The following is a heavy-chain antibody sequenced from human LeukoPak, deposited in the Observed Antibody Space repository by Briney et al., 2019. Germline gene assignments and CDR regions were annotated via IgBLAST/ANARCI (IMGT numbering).Heavy chain of an antibody. V-gene: IGHV3-30*02. CDR3: AKDPTVVGAIGISWFDP. CDR2: IRYDGSNK. CDR1: GFTFGDYG. D-gene: IGHD1-26*01. J-gene: IGHJ5*02. Sequence: GGSLRLSCTGSGFTFGDYGLSWFRQAPGKGLEWVAFIRYDGSNKYYADSVKGRFTISRDNSKNTLYLQMNSLRAEDTAVYYCAKDPTVVGAIGISWFDPWGQGTLVTVSS.